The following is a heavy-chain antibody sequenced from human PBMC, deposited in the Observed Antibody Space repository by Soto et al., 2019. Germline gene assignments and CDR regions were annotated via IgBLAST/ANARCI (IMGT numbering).Heavy chain of an antibody. Sequence: QVQLVQSGAEVKKPGASVKVSCKASGYTFTSYYMHWVRQAPGQGLEWMGIINPSGGSTSYAQKFQGRVTMTRDTSTSTVYMELSSLRSEDTAVYYCARDGGIAARPGWFDPWGQGTLDTVSS. CDR3: ARDGGIAARPGWFDP. CDR2: INPSGGST. D-gene: IGHD6-6*01. J-gene: IGHJ5*02. V-gene: IGHV1-46*01. CDR1: GYTFTSYY.